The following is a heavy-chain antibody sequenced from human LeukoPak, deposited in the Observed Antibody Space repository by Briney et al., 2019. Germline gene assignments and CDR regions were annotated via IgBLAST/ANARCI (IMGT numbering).Heavy chain of an antibody. V-gene: IGHV3-48*01. CDR2: ISSSSSTI. CDR3: ARDGLGYCSSTSCRPFDY. D-gene: IGHD2-2*01. J-gene: IGHJ4*02. Sequence: GGSLRLSCAASGFTFSSYSMNWVRQAPGKGLEWVSYISSSSSTIYYADSVKGRFTISRDNAKNSLYLQTNSLRAEDTAVYYCARDGLGYCSSTSCRPFDYWGQGTLVTVSS. CDR1: GFTFSSYS.